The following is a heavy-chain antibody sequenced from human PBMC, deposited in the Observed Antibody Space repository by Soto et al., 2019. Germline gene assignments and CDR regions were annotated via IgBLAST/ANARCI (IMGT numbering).Heavy chain of an antibody. J-gene: IGHJ4*02. CDR1: GYAFTTYG. CDR3: ARGRDGDY. D-gene: IGHD6-6*01. Sequence: QVHLVQSGAEVKKPGASVKVSCQGSGYAFTTYGITWVRQAPGQGREWMGWISAHNGNTNYAQKLQGRVTVTRDTSTSTADMELRSVRYDDTAGYYCARGRDGDYWGQGALVTVSS. V-gene: IGHV1-18*01. CDR2: ISAHNGNT.